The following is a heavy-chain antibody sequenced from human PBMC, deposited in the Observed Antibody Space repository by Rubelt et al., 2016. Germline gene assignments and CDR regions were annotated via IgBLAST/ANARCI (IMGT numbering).Heavy chain of an antibody. CDR1: GYTFTSYG. CDR3: ARDRLLDDSSGGNAFDI. V-gene: IGHV1-18*01. CDR2: ISAYNGNT. J-gene: IGHJ3*02. Sequence: QVQLVQSGAEVKKPGASVKVSCKASGYTFTSYGISWVRQAPGQGLEWMGWISAYNGNTNYAQKLQGRVTITADKSTNPAYMGLSSLRSEDTAVYYCARDRLLDDSSGGNAFDIWGQGTMVTVSS. D-gene: IGHD3-22*01.